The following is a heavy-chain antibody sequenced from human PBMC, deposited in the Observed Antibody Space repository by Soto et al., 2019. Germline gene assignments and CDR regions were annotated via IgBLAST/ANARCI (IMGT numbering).Heavy chain of an antibody. CDR2: INSDGSST. CDR3: ARGALTMSP. Sequence: GGSLNLSCSAAGFPFSSYWMHWVRQAPGKGLVWVSRINSDGSSTSYADSVKGRFTISRDNAKNTLYLQMNSLRAEDTAVYYCARGALTMSPWGQGTLVTVSS. CDR1: GFPFSSYW. D-gene: IGHD3-22*01. J-gene: IGHJ5*02. V-gene: IGHV3-74*01.